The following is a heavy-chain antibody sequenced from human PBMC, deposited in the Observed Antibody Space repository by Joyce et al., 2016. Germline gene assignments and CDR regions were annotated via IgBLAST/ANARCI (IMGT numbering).Heavy chain of an antibody. J-gene: IGHJ4*02. CDR3: ARSSYTNGIFDY. CDR1: GFTFSSYS. CDR2: LSSRSSYI. Sequence: EVQLVESGGGLVKPGGSLRLSCAASGFTFSSYSMSWVRQATGKGLEWVSSLSSRSSYIKYTDSVKGRFTISRDNAKNSLYLQMNSLRVEDTAVYYCARSSYTNGIFDYWGQGTLVTVSS. V-gene: IGHV3-21*01. D-gene: IGHD2-8*01.